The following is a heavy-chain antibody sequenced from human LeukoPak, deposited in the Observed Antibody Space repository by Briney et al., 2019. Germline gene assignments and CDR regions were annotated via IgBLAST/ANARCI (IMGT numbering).Heavy chain of an antibody. CDR3: ARGREYDFWSGYYFFRDWFDP. CDR2: IWYDGSNK. D-gene: IGHD3-3*01. CDR1: GFTFNNYG. Sequence: GGSLRLSCAASGFTFNNYGMHWVRQAPGKGLEWVAVIWYDGSNKYYADSVKGRFTISRDNSKNTLYLQMNSLRAEDTAAYYCARGREYDFWSGYYFFRDWFDPWGQGTLVTVSS. V-gene: IGHV3-33*01. J-gene: IGHJ5*02.